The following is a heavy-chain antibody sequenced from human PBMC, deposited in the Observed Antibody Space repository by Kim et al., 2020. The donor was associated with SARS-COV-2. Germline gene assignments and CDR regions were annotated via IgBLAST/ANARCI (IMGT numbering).Heavy chain of an antibody. V-gene: IGHV1-24*01. Sequence: VKVSCKVSGYTLTELSMHWVRQAPGKGLEWMGGFDPEDGETIYAQKFQGRVTMTEDTSTDTAYMELSSLRSEDTAVYYCATGVAVAGTPEAYYYYYGMDVWGQGTTVTVSS. D-gene: IGHD6-19*01. CDR2: FDPEDGET. J-gene: IGHJ6*02. CDR3: ATGVAVAGTPEAYYYYYGMDV. CDR1: GYTLTELS.